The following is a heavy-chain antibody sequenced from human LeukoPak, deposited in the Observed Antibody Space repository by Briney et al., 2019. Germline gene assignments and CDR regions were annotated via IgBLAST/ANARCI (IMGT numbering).Heavy chain of an antibody. D-gene: IGHD6-19*01. J-gene: IGHJ6*04. V-gene: IGHV1-69*01. CDR2: IIPIFCTA. Sequence: GSSVKVSCKASGGTFSSYAISWVRQAPGQGLEWMGGIIPIFCTANYAQKFQGRVTITADESTSTAYMELSSLRSEDTAVYYCARVGGWLEYPTYYYYGMDVWGKGTTVTVSS. CDR3: ARVGGWLEYPTYYYYGMDV. CDR1: GGTFSSYA.